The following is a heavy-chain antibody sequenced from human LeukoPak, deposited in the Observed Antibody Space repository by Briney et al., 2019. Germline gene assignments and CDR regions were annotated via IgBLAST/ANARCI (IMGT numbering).Heavy chain of an antibody. J-gene: IGHJ6*04. CDR2: ISYDGSET. CDR1: RFTFSDYG. CDR3: AELGITMIGGV. D-gene: IGHD3-10*02. Sequence: PGRSLRLSCAASRFTFSDYGMHWVRQAPGKGLEWVALISYDGSETYYADSVKGRFTISRDNSKNTLYLQMNSLRAEDTAVYYCAELGITMIGGVWGKGTTVTISS. V-gene: IGHV3-30*18.